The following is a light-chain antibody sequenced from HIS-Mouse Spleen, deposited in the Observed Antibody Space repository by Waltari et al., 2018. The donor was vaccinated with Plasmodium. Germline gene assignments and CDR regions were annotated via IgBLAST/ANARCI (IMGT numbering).Light chain of an antibody. CDR1: AFHNKY. V-gene: IGLV3-10*01. CDR3: YSTDSSGNHRV. CDR2: EDS. J-gene: IGLJ3*02. Sequence: SSALTQPPPVSVHPGQTDRAPSPGDAFHNKYASRYQQKSGQAPVLVIYEDSKRPSGIPERFSGSSSGTMATLTISGAQVEDEADYYCYSTDSSGNHRVFGGGTKLTVL.